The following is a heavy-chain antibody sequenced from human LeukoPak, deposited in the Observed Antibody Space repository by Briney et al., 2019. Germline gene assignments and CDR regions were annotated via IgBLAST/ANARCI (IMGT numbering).Heavy chain of an antibody. V-gene: IGHV3-23*01. D-gene: IGHD1-1*01. CDR2: ISTSGGST. Sequence: GGSLRLSCAASGFSFSNYAMTWVRQAPGKGLEWVSAISTSGGSTYYADSVKGRFTISRDNSKNMLYLQMNSLRAEDTAIYYCAEGNAGTDYWGQGTLVTVSS. CDR1: GFSFSNYA. J-gene: IGHJ4*02. CDR3: AEGNAGTDY.